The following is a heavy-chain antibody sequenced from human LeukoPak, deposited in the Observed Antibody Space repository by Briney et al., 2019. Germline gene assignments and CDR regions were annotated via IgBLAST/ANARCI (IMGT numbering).Heavy chain of an antibody. CDR3: VRDYQFIQEV. Sequence: GGSLRLSCVASGFTFSNYWMLWVRHAPGKGLMWVSLISTDGKSTRYAESVKGRFTISRDNAKNALYLQMDVLRVEDTALYFCVRDYQFIQEVWGQGTTVTVSS. CDR2: ISTDGKST. V-gene: IGHV3-74*01. CDR1: GFTFSNYW. D-gene: IGHD2-2*01. J-gene: IGHJ6*02.